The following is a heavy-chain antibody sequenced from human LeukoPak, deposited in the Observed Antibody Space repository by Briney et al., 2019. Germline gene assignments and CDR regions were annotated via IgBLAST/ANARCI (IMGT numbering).Heavy chain of an antibody. J-gene: IGHJ4*02. CDR3: AARQDSSSWYNFDY. CDR1: GYTFTSYD. CDR2: MNPNSGNT. V-gene: IGHV1-8*01. Sequence: GASVKDSCKASGYTFTSYDINWVRQATGQGLEWMGWMNPNSGNTDYAQKFQGRVTMTRNTSISTAYMELSSLRSEDTAVYYCAARQDSSSWYNFDYWGQGTLVTVSS. D-gene: IGHD6-13*01.